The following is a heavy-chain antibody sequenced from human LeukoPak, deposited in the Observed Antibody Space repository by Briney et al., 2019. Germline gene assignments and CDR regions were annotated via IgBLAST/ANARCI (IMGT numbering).Heavy chain of an antibody. V-gene: IGHV1-46*01. J-gene: IGHJ6*03. CDR1: GYTFTSYY. CDR3: ARGRRGVGATRRRDYYYMDV. D-gene: IGHD1-26*01. Sequence: ASVKVSCKASGYTFTSYYMHWVRQAPGQGLEWMGIINPSGGSTSYAQKFQGRVTMTRDTSTSTVYMELSSLRSEDTAVYYCARGRRGVGATRRRDYYYMDVWGKGTTVTISS. CDR2: INPSGGST.